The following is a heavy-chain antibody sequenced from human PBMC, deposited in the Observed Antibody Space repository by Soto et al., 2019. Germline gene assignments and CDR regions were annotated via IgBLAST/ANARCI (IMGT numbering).Heavy chain of an antibody. Sequence: QVQLQESGPGLVKPSGTLSLTCAVSGGSISSSNWWSWVRQPPGKGLEWIGEIYHSGSTNYNPSLKSRVTLSVAKSKSQFSLRLSSVTAADTAVYYCARDYMVRGVMRWFDPWGQGTLVTVSS. CDR1: GGSISSSNW. V-gene: IGHV4-4*02. D-gene: IGHD3-10*01. J-gene: IGHJ5*02. CDR3: ARDYMVRGVMRWFDP. CDR2: IYHSGST.